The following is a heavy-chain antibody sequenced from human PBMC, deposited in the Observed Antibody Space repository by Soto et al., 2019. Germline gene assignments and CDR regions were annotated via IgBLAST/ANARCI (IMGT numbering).Heavy chain of an antibody. CDR3: AHQPDYYVSSGYLDSGWFDP. Sequence: QITLKESGPTLVKPTQTLTLTCTFSGFSLSTSGVGVGWIRQPPGKALEWLALISRDDDKRYSPSLKSRLTLTKDTSKNQVVLTMTNMDPVDTATYYCAHQPDYYVSSGYLDSGWFDPWGQGTLVTVSS. J-gene: IGHJ5*02. D-gene: IGHD3-22*01. V-gene: IGHV2-5*02. CDR1: GFSLSTSGVG. CDR2: ISRDDDK.